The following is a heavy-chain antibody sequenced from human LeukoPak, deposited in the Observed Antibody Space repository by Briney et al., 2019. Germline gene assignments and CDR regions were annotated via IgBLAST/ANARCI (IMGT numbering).Heavy chain of an antibody. V-gene: IGHV3-49*04. Sequence: GGSLTLFCTASGFTFGVYAVRCARHAREKGGVGVGFIRSRGYGGTTDYAESVKGRFTISRDDSKSIAYLQMNSLKTEDTAVYYCTRGLGSGSYYYYYYYGMDVWGQGTTVTVSS. CDR1: GFTFGVYA. D-gene: IGHD3-10*02. J-gene: IGHJ6*02. CDR2: IRSRGYGGTT. CDR3: TRGLGSGSYYYYYYYGMDV.